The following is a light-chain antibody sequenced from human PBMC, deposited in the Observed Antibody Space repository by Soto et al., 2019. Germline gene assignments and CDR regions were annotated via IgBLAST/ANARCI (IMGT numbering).Light chain of an antibody. V-gene: IGKV3-15*01. J-gene: IGKJ4*01. Sequence: EIVVTQSPATLSVSPGERATLSCRASQSVSSNLAWYMQKPGQAPRLLIYGASTRATGIPARFSGSGSGTEFTLTISSLQSEGFAVYYCQQYNSWPLTFGGGTKVEIK. CDR3: QQYNSWPLT. CDR2: GAS. CDR1: QSVSSN.